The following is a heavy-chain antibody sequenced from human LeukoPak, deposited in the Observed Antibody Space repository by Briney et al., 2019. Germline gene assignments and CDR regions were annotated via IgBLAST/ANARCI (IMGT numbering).Heavy chain of an antibody. D-gene: IGHD1-26*01. V-gene: IGHV3-30*02. CDR1: GFTFSSYG. Sequence: GGSLRLSCAASGFTFSSYGMHWVRQAPGKGLEWVAFIRYDGSNKYYADSVKGRFTISRYNSKNTLYLQMNSLRAEDTAVYYCAKDPMYSGSPRGLYYFEHWGEGTLVTVSS. CDR3: AKDPMYSGSPRGLYYFEH. J-gene: IGHJ4*02. CDR2: IRYDGSNK.